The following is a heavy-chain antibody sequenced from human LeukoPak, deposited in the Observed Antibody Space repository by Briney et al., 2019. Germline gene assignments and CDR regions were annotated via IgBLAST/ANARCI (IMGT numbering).Heavy chain of an antibody. Sequence: PGGFLRLSCAASGFTVSSNYMSWVRQAPGKGLEWVSVIYSDSGGSTYYADSVKGRFTMSRDNSKNTLYLHMNSLRAEDTAVYYCARGFTHDYGDYFDYWGQGTLVTVSS. CDR2: IYSDSGGST. D-gene: IGHD4-17*01. J-gene: IGHJ4*02. CDR1: GFTVSSNY. CDR3: ARGFTHDYGDYFDY. V-gene: IGHV3-66*01.